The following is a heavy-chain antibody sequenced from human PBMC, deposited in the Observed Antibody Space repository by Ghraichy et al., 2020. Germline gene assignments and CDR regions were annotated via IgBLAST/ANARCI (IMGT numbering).Heavy chain of an antibody. V-gene: IGHV3-48*03. CDR3: ARQYPGNYFDS. Sequence: GGSLRLSCAASGFTFSSCEMNWVRQAPGKGLEWVSYINSGGFTTYYADSVKGRFTISRDNAKNSLYLHMDSLRAEDTAVYYCARQYPGNYFDSWGQGTLVTVSS. CDR2: INSGGFTT. CDR1: GFTFSSCE. J-gene: IGHJ4*02. D-gene: IGHD1-26*01.